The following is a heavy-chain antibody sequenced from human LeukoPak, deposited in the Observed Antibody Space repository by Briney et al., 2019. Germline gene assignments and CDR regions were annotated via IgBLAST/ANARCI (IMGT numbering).Heavy chain of an antibody. CDR1: GYSISSGYY. V-gene: IGHV4-38-2*02. CDR2: IYHSGST. CDR3: ARGIAAAGIPWFDP. D-gene: IGHD6-13*01. J-gene: IGHJ5*02. Sequence: SETLSLTCTVSGYSISSGYYWGWIRQPPGKRLEWIGSIYHSGSTYYNPSLKSRVTISVDTSKNQFSLKLSSVTAADTAVYYCARGIAAAGIPWFDPWGQGTLVTVSS.